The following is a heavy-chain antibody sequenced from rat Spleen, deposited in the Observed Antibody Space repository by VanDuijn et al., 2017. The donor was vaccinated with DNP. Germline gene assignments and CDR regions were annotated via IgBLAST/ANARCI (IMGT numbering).Heavy chain of an antibody. J-gene: IGHJ2*01. CDR2: ITYDGGTT. CDR1: GFTFSDYY. V-gene: IGHV5-20*01. D-gene: IGHD1-11*01. Sequence: EVQLVESGGGLVQPGRSLKLSCAASGFTFSDYYLAWVRQTPTKGLEWVSSITYDGGTTYYRDSVKGRFTISRDNAKSSLFLQMDSLKSEDTAPYYCSAGRGGPDYWGQGVMVTVSS. CDR3: SAGRGGPDY.